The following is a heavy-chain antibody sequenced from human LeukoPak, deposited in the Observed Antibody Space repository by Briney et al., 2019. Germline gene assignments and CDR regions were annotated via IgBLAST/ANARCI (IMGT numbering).Heavy chain of an antibody. D-gene: IGHD6-19*01. CDR3: ARGEAVAGTDH. V-gene: IGHV3-48*03. CDR1: GFTFSSYE. J-gene: IGHJ4*02. CDR2: ISSSGSTI. Sequence: GGSLRLSCAASGFTFSSYEMNWVRQAPGKGLEWVSYISSSGSTIYYADSVKGRFTISRDNAKNSLYLQMNSLRVEDTALYYCARGEAVAGTDHWGQGVLVTVSS.